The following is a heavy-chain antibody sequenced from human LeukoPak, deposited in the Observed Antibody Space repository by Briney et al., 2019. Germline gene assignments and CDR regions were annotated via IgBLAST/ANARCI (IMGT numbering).Heavy chain of an antibody. Sequence: SETLSLTCTVSGYSISSGYYWGRIRQPPGKGLEWIGSIYHSGSTYYNPSLKSRVTISVDTSKNQFSLKLSSVTAADTAVYYCAGSGYAYFDYWGQGTLVTVSS. CDR2: IYHSGST. V-gene: IGHV4-38-2*02. J-gene: IGHJ4*02. CDR3: AGSGYAYFDY. CDR1: GYSISSGYY. D-gene: IGHD5-12*01.